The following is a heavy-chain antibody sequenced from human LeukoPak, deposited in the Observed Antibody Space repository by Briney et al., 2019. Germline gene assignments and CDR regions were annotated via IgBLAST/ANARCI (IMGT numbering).Heavy chain of an antibody. D-gene: IGHD6-19*01. CDR3: ARHPYSSNFDY. J-gene: IGHJ4*02. V-gene: IGHV4-59*08. CDR2: IYYSGST. CDR1: GGSFSGYY. Sequence: SETLSLTCAVYGGSFSGYYWSWIRQPPGKGLEWIGYIYYSGSTNYNPSLKSRVTISVDTSKNQFSLKLSSVTAADTAVYYCARHPYSSNFDYWGQGTLVTVSS.